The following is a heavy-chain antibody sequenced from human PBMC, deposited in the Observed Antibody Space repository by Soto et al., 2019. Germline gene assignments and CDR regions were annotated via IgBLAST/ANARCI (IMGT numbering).Heavy chain of an antibody. V-gene: IGHV3-33*01. D-gene: IGHD6-13*01. CDR1: GFTFSSYG. Sequence: PGGSLRLSCAASGFTFSSYGMHWVRQAPGKGLEWVAVIWYDGSNKYYADSVKGRFTISRDNSKNTLYLQMNSLRAEDTAVYYCARSSPPVHGIAAAFDYWGQGTLVTVSS. J-gene: IGHJ4*02. CDR3: ARSSPPVHGIAAAFDY. CDR2: IWYDGSNK.